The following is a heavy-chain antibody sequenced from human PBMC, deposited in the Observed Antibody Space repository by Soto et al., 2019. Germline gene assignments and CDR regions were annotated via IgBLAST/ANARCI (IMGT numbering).Heavy chain of an antibody. Sequence: ASVKVSCKASGYTFTSYYMHWVRQAPGQGLEWMGIINPSGGSTSYAQKFQGRVTMTRDTSTSTVYMELSSLRSEDTAVYYCARGSAAGLLVQFFSFDYWGQGTLVTVSS. CDR1: GYTFTSYY. CDR3: ARGSAAGLLVQFFSFDY. D-gene: IGHD3-3*01. J-gene: IGHJ4*02. CDR2: INPSGGST. V-gene: IGHV1-46*01.